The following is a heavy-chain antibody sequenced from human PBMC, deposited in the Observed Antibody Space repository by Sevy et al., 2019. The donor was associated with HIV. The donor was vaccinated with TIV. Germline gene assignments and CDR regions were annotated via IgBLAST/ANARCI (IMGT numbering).Heavy chain of an antibody. CDR1: GFTFSSYA. CDR3: AKDEYCSGGSCYSPYYYYMDV. Sequence: GGSLRLSCAASGFTFSSYAMSWVRQAPGKGLEWVSAISGSGGSTYYADSVKGRFTISRDNSKNTLYLQMNSLRAEDTAVYYCAKDEYCSGGSCYSPYYYYMDVWGKGTTVTVSS. CDR2: ISGSGGST. D-gene: IGHD2-15*01. V-gene: IGHV3-23*01. J-gene: IGHJ6*03.